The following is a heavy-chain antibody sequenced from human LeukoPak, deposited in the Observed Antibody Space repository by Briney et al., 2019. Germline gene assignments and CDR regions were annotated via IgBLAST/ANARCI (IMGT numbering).Heavy chain of an antibody. CDR3: ARHISTNWFDP. J-gene: IGHJ5*02. CDR1: GYSFAIYW. Sequence: GESLEISCKGSGYSFAIYWIAWVRQMPGKGLEWMGIIYPGDSDTRYSPSFQGQVTISADKSISTAYLQWSSLKASDTAIYYCARHISTNWFDPWGQGTLVTVSS. CDR2: IYPGDSDT. V-gene: IGHV5-51*01. D-gene: IGHD1-14*01.